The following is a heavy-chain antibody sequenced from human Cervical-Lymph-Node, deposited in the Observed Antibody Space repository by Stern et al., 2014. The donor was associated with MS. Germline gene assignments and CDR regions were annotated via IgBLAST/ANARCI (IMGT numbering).Heavy chain of an antibody. V-gene: IGHV5-51*01. CDR2: IFPGGHDI. J-gene: IGHJ4*02. Sequence: VQLVQSGPEVKRPGESLKISCQASGYTFTSYWIGWVRQMPGKGLEWIAIIFPGGHDIRYSPSFQGQVTISADKSSSTAYLQWNNLKASDTAIYYCARQRYFDYWGQGTLVTVSS. CDR1: GYTFTSYW. CDR3: ARQRYFDY.